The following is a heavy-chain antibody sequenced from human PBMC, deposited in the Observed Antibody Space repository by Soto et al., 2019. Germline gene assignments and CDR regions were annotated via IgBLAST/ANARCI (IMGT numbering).Heavy chain of an antibody. CDR3: ARGMSISSEVYYYGMDV. D-gene: IGHD6-19*01. V-gene: IGHV4-61*01. J-gene: IGHJ6*02. CDR2: IYYSGST. CDR1: GGSVSSGSYY. Sequence: QVQLQESGPGLVKPSETLSLTCTVSGGSVSSGSYYWSWIRQPPGKGLEWIGYIYYSGSTNYNPSLKSRVTISVDTSKNQFSLKLSSVTAADTAVYYSARGMSISSEVYYYGMDVWGQGTTVTVSS.